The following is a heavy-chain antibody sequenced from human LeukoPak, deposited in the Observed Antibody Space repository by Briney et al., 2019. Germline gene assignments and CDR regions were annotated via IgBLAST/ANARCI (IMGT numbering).Heavy chain of an antibody. V-gene: IGHV4-4*08. CDR3: ANYHDYSNFQGAYYLDY. D-gene: IGHD4-11*01. J-gene: IGHJ4*02. CDR1: LDSTTSNF. Sequence: SETLSLTCTVSLDSTTSNFWSWVRQPPGKGLEWIGEIHRSGSPNYNPSLQSRVTISVDTSKNQFSLKLSSVTAADTAVYYCANYHDYSNFQGAYYLDYWGQGTLVTVSS. CDR2: IHRSGSP.